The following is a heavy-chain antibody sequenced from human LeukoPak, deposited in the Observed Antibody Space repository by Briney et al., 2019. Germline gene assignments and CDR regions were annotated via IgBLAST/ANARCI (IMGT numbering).Heavy chain of an antibody. J-gene: IGHJ6*04. V-gene: IGHV3-7*01. CDR3: AELGITMIGGV. D-gene: IGHD3-10*02. CDR1: GFTFTNYW. Sequence: GGSLRLSCAASGFTFTNYWMSWVRQAPGKGLEWVANIKQDGSEKYYVDSVKGRFTISRDNAKNSLYLQMNSLRAEDTAVYYCAELGITMIGGVWGKGTTVTISS. CDR2: IKQDGSEK.